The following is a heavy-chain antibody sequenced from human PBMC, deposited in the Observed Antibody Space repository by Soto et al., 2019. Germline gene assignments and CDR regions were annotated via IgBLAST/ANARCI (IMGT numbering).Heavy chain of an antibody. CDR3: ARHTPAISISDH. CDR1: GGSISSSSYY. J-gene: IGHJ4*02. D-gene: IGHD2-15*01. V-gene: IGHV4-39*01. CDR2: IYYSGST. Sequence: QLQLQESGTGLVKPSETLSLTCTVSGGSISSSSYYWGWIRQPPGKGLEWIGSIYYSGSTYYNPSLKSRVTISVDTSKNQFALKLRSVTAADTAVYYCARHTPAISISDHWGQGTLVTVSS.